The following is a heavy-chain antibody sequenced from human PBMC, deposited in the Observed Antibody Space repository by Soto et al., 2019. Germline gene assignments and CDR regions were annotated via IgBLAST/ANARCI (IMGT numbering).Heavy chain of an antibody. CDR3: ARTRANAFDI. J-gene: IGHJ3*02. CDR1: GGFINNYY. Sequence: QVQLQESGPGLVKPSETLSLTCTVSGGFINNYYWSWIRQPPGKGLEWIGYIYYSGSTSYNPSLKSRVTISVDTSRNQFSLKLSSVTAADTAVYYCARTRANAFDIWGPGTMVTVSS. V-gene: IGHV4-59*01. CDR2: IYYSGST.